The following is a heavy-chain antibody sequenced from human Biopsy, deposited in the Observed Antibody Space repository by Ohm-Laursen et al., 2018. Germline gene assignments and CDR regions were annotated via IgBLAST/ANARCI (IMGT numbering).Heavy chain of an antibody. CDR3: ALQSVAQMKNFDY. CDR2: ISPKSGGT. J-gene: IGHJ4*02. V-gene: IGHV1-2*02. CDR1: GYTFTDYY. Sequence: GASVKVSCKPSGYTFTDYYIHWVRQAPGQGLEWMGWISPKSGGTNYVQKFQGNITMTKNTSMSTAYMEMSRLRSDDTAVYYCALQSVAQMKNFDYWGQGTLVTVSS. D-gene: IGHD6-19*01.